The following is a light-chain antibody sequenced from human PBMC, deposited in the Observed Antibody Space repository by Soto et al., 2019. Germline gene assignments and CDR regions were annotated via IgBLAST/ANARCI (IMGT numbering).Light chain of an antibody. CDR1: QTISSW. V-gene: IGKV1-5*03. Sequence: DIQMTQSTSTLSGSVGDRVTITCRASQTISSWLAWYQQKPGKAPKLLIYKASTLKSGVPSRCSGSGSGTEFTLTISSLQTDDFATYYGQHYNSYSEAFGQGTKVELK. CDR3: QHYNSYSEA. CDR2: KAS. J-gene: IGKJ1*01.